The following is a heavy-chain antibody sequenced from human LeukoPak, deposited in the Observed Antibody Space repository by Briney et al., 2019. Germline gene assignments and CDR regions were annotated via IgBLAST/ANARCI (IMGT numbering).Heavy chain of an antibody. CDR1: GGSISSGTYY. CDR3: ARHGWDTAMDSYWYFDL. J-gene: IGHJ2*01. Sequence: PSETLSLTCTVSGGSISSGTYYCGWLRQPPGKGLEWIGSIFYGGSAYYNPSLKSRVTISVHTSQNHFSQKLSSVTGADTAVYYCARHGWDTAMDSYWYFDLWGRGTLVTVSS. CDR2: IFYGGSA. D-gene: IGHD5-18*01. V-gene: IGHV4-39*01.